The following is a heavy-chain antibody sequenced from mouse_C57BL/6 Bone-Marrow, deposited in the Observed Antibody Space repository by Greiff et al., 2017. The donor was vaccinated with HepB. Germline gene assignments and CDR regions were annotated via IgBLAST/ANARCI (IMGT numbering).Heavy chain of an antibody. V-gene: IGHV1-81*01. CDR1: GYTFTSYG. J-gene: IGHJ2*01. Sequence: QVQLQQSGAELARPGASVKLSCKASGYTFTSYGISWVKQRTGQGLEWIGEIYPRSGNTYYNEKFKGKATLNADKSSSKAYMELRSLTSEDSAVYFWARGIDVYYFDYWGQGTTLTVSS. CDR3: ARGIDVYYFDY. CDR2: IYPRSGNT.